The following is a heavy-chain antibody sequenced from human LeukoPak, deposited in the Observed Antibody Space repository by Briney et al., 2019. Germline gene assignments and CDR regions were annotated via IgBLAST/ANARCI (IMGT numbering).Heavy chain of an antibody. J-gene: IGHJ4*02. CDR2: IFGGGKT. CDR1: GFPVSSNH. V-gene: IGHV3-53*01. D-gene: IGHD6-13*01. CDR3: AAWRGSSSFDY. Sequence: GGSLRLSCAASGFPVSSNHMGWVRQAPGKGLEWVSVIFGGGKTSYAGSVQGRVTLSRDNSKNTLYLQMIRLRVEDTAVYYCAAWRGSSSFDYWGQGTLVTVSS.